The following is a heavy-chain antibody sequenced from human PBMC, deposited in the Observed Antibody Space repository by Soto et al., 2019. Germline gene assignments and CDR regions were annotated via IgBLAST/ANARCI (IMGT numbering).Heavy chain of an antibody. CDR2: IIPILGIA. V-gene: IGHV1-69*08. CDR1: GGTFSSYT. J-gene: IGHJ6*03. CDR3: ARDRVTVTDTYYYYYMDV. Sequence: QVQLVQSGAEVKKPGSSVKVSCKASGGTFSSYTISWVRQAPGQGLEWMGRIIPILGIANYAQKFQGRVTITADKSTSTAYMELGSLRSEDTAVYYCARDRVTVTDTYYYYYMDVWGKGTTGTVSS. D-gene: IGHD2-21*02.